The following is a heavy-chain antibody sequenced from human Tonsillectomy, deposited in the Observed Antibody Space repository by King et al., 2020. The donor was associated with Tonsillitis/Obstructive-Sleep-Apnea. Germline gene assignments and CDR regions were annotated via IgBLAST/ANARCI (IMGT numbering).Heavy chain of an antibody. CDR2: FNPNNGAS. V-gene: IGHV1-2*06. J-gene: IGHJ5*02. CDR1: GYIFTDFY. D-gene: IGHD5/OR15-5a*01. Sequence: VQLVESGAEVRNPGASVRVSCTATGYIFTDFYMHWLLQSPGQGLEWMGRFNPNNGASNYAHKFQGRVTMTRDTSIRTAYMELSRLRSDDTAMYYCSRGNVSFDPWGQGTLVTVSS. CDR3: SRGNVSFDP.